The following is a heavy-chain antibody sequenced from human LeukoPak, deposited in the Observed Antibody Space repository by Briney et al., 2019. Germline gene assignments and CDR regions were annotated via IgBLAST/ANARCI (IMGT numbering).Heavy chain of an antibody. D-gene: IGHD3-22*01. CDR3: ARGEDYYDSSGYYYY. V-gene: IGHV4-59*01. Sequence: SEALSLTCTVSGGSISSYYWSWIRQPPGKGLEWIGYNYYSGSTNYNPSLKSRVTISVDTSKNQFSLKLSSVTAADTAVYYCARGEDYYDSSGYYYYWGQGTLVTVSS. CDR1: GGSISSYY. CDR2: NYYSGST. J-gene: IGHJ4*02.